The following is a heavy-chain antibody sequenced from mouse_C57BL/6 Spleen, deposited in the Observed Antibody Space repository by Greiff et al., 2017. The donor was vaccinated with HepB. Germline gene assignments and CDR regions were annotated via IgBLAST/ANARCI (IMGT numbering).Heavy chain of an antibody. V-gene: IGHV14-4*01. CDR2: IDPENGDT. CDR3: TTRGSSYSFAY. D-gene: IGHD1-1*01. J-gene: IGHJ3*01. Sequence: VQLKESGAELVRPGASVKLSCTASGFNIKDDYMHWVKQRPEQGLEWIGWIDPENGDTEYASKFQGSATITADTSSNTAYLQLSSLTSEDTAVYYCTTRGSSYSFAYWGQGTLVTVSA. CDR1: GFNIKDDY.